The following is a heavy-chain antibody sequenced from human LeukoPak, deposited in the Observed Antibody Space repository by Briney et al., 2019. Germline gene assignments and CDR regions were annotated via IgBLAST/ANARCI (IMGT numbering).Heavy chain of an antibody. J-gene: IGHJ4*02. D-gene: IGHD3-10*01. Sequence: GGSLRLSCAASGFIFSTYGMHWVRQAPGRGLEWVAVIFSDGYTKYYAGSVKDRFTISRDNSKNTLYLHMNSLIPGDTGVYYCARASGPFDFWGQGTLLTVSS. V-gene: IGHV3-33*01. CDR1: GFIFSTYG. CDR2: IFSDGYTK. CDR3: ARASGPFDF.